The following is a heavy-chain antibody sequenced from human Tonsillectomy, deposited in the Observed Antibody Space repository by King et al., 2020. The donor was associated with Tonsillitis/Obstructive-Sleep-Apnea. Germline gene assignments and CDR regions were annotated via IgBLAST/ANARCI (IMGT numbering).Heavy chain of an antibody. CDR3: ARERSGGSSYYFDY. CDR1: GGTFSSYA. J-gene: IGHJ4*02. D-gene: IGHD2-15*01. CDR2: IIPIFGTA. Sequence: QLVQSGAEVKKPGSSVKVSCKASGGTFSSYAINWVRQAPGQGLEWMGGIIPIFGTADYAQKFQGRVTITADESTGTAYMEVSSLRSEDTAVYYCARERSGGSSYYFDYWGQGTLVIVSS. V-gene: IGHV1-69*12.